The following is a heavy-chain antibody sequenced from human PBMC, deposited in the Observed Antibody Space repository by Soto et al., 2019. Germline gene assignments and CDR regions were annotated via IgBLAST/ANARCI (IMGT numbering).Heavy chain of an antibody. CDR1: GFDFSKAW. V-gene: IGHV3-15*01. J-gene: IGHJ4*02. CDR2: LMSKTDGGTT. CDR3: AAGTGRTDLDY. D-gene: IGHD2-2*01. Sequence: EVQLVESGGGLVKPGGSLRLSCAASGFDFSKAWMSWVRQAPGKGLEWVGRLMSKTDGGTTVYAAPVKGRFTISRDDSKNTVHLQMSSLNTEDTAVYYCAAGTGRTDLDYWGQGTLVTVSS.